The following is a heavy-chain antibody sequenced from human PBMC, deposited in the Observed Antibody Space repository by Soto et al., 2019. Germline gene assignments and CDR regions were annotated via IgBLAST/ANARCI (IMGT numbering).Heavy chain of an antibody. D-gene: IGHD4-17*01. CDR3: ARNLFGDYIAY. J-gene: IGHJ4*02. Sequence: SETLSLTCTVAGVSVSSGDYYWSWVRQPPGKGLEWIGYVYYSGSTNYSPSLKSRVTISVDTSKNQFSLKLTSVTSADTAVYYCARNLFGDYIAYWGQGTLVTVSS. V-gene: IGHV4-61*08. CDR1: GVSVSSGDYY. CDR2: VYYSGST.